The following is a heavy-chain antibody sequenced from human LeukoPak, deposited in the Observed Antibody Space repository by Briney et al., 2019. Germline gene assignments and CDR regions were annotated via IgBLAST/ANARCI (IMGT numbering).Heavy chain of an antibody. CDR2: IYHRGNA. D-gene: IGHD3-16*02. CDR1: NYSISSGYY. CDR3: ARIRMITFGGVIVRTYYFDY. J-gene: IGHJ4*02. Sequence: SETLSLTCAVSNYSISSGYYWGWIRQPPGKGLEWIGSIYHRGNAYYNPSLKSRVTISVDPSKNQFSLKLSSVTAADTAVYYCARIRMITFGGVIVRTYYFDYWGQGTLVIVSS. V-gene: IGHV4-38-2*01.